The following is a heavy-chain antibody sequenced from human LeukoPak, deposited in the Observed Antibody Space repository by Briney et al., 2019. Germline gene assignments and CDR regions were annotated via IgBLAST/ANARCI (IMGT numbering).Heavy chain of an antibody. D-gene: IGHD3-16*02. V-gene: IGHV1-18*01. CDR2: ISAYNGNT. CDR1: GYTFTSYG. CDR3: ARAGAFTFGGVIVFDY. J-gene: IGHJ4*02. Sequence: ASVKVSCKASGYTFTSYGISWVRQAPGQGLEWMGWISAYNGNTNYAQKLQGRVTMTTDTSTSTAYMELRSLRSDDTAVYYCARAGAFTFGGVIVFDYWGQGTLVTVSS.